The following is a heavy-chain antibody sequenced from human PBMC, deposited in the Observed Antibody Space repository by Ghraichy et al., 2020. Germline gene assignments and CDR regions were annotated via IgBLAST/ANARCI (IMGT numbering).Heavy chain of an antibody. V-gene: IGHV3-23*01. CDR3: AKDHVASTGYYYGMDV. CDR2: ISSTGETM. D-gene: IGHD1-1*01. CDR1: GFSFRSYA. J-gene: IGHJ6*02. Sequence: GGSLRLSCAASGFSFRSYAMSWVRQAPGKGLEWVSSISSTGETMYYVDSVKGRFTVSRDNSQNTLFLQMNSLRAEDTAVYHCAKDHVASTGYYYGMDVWGHGTTVTVSS.